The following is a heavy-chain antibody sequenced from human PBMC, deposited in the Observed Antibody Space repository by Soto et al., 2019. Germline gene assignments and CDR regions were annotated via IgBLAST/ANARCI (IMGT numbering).Heavy chain of an antibody. CDR3: AREGLVTMVRGAVWVDYYYMDV. J-gene: IGHJ6*03. D-gene: IGHD3-10*01. CDR2: IYSGGST. Sequence: GGSLRLSCAASGFTVSSNYMSWVRQAPGKGLEWVSVIYSGGSTYYADSVKGRFTISRNNSKNTLYLQMNSLRAEDTAVYYCAREGLVTMVRGAVWVDYYYMDVWGKGTTVTVSS. CDR1: GFTVSSNY. V-gene: IGHV3-53*04.